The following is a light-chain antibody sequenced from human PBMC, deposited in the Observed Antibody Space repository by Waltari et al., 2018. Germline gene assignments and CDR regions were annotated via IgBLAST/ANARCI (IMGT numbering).Light chain of an antibody. CDR2: SGS. Sequence: DIVMTQFPLSLTVTPGEPASISCRASQSLLHNKGFTFFDWYLQKPGPSPQLLIYSGSNRATGVPDRFSGSGSGTYFTLKISRVEADDVGVFYCMQGLQTPYTFGQGTKLEIK. CDR3: MQGLQTPYT. CDR1: QSLLHNKGFTF. J-gene: IGKJ2*01. V-gene: IGKV2-28*01.